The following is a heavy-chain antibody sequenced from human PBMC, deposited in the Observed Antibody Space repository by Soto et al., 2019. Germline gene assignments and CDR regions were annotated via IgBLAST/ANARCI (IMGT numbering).Heavy chain of an antibody. CDR3: TTDLIKSTIAVAGPYYYYGMDV. CDR2: IKSKTDGGTT. V-gene: IGHV3-15*07. CDR1: GFSFRNAW. Sequence: GGSLRLSCAASGFSFRNAWMHWVRQAPGKGLEWVGRIKSKTDGGTTDYAPPVKGRFTISRDESKNTLYLQMNSLKTEDTAVYYCTTDLIKSTIAVAGPYYYYGMDVWGQGTTVTVSS. D-gene: IGHD6-19*01. J-gene: IGHJ6*02.